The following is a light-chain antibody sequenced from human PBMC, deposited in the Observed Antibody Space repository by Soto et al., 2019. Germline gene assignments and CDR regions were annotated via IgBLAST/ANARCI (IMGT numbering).Light chain of an antibody. CDR1: QSLANSF. V-gene: IGKV3-20*01. CDR2: DTS. CDR3: QQYGTSEII. J-gene: IGKJ5*01. Sequence: EIVLTQSPATLSLSPGERTTLSCRASQSLANSFIAWYQQKPGQAPRLLIYDTSSRASGIPDRFSGSGSGTDFTLTTSRLETEDFAVFYCQQYGTSEIIFGQGTRLEIK.